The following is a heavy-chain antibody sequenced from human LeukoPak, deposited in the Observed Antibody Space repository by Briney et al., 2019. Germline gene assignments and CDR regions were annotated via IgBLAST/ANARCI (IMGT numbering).Heavy chain of an antibody. J-gene: IGHJ4*02. Sequence: GGSLRLSCAASGFTFSSYGMHWVRQAPGKGLEWVAVIWYDGSNKYYADSVKGRFTISRDNSKNTLYLQMNTLRAEDTAVYYCAKHAGCSSSGVDYWGQGTLVTVSS. CDR2: IWYDGSNK. CDR1: GFTFSSYG. D-gene: IGHD6-13*01. V-gene: IGHV3-33*06. CDR3: AKHAGCSSSGVDY.